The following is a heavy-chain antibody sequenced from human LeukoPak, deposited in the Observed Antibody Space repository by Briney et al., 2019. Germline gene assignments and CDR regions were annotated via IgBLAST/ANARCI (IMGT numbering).Heavy chain of an antibody. CDR3: ARVRGSYSVDY. D-gene: IGHD1-26*01. J-gene: IGHJ4*02. CDR2: ISSSSGTAT. CDR1: GFTFSDYY. Sequence: GGSLRLSCAASGFTFSDYYMSWIRQAPGKGLEWVSYISSSSGTATHYADSVKGRFTISRDNAKNSLHLQMNSLRAEDTAVYYCARVRGSYSVDYWGQGTLVTVSS. V-gene: IGHV3-11*04.